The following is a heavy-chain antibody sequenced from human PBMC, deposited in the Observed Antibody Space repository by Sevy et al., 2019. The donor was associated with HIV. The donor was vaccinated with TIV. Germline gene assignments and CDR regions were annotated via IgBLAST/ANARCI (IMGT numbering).Heavy chain of an antibody. CDR3: TRVSRGTGDDY. CDR1: GFTFSNSW. D-gene: IGHD2-2*01. J-gene: IGHJ4*02. CDR2: INPGGTEE. Sequence: GGSLRLSCVASGFTFSNSWMNWVLQAPGKGLEWVANINPGGTEEFYVDSVKGRFIISRDNAKNSLFLQMNSLRAEDTAVYYCTRVSRGTGDDYWGQGTLVTVSS. V-gene: IGHV3-7*01.